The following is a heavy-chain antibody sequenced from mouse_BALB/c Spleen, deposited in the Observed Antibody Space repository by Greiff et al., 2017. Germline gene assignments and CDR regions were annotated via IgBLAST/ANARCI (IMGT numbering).Heavy chain of an antibody. CDR3: AKETSSYDAMDY. CDR1: GHTFTSYT. Sequence: VQLQESGAELARPGASVKMSCKASGHTFTSYTMHWVKQRPGQGLEWIGYINPSSGYTNYNQKFKDKATLTADKSSSTAYMQLSSLTSEDSAVYYCAKETSSYDAMDYWGQGTSVTVSS. CDR2: INPSSGYT. J-gene: IGHJ4*01. V-gene: IGHV1-4*01. D-gene: IGHD1-1*01.